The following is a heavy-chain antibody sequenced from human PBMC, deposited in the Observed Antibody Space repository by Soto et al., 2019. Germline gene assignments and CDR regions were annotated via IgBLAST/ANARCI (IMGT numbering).Heavy chain of an antibody. CDR3: TKIGPYSRPGCFTYYDY. Sequence: GGSLRLSCAASGFTSRNFSMRWVRQVPGKWLEWVSGISSAGEATYYADSVKGRFTITRDNSKNKVELQMRSLKVEDTAVYFCTKIGPYSRPGCFTYYDYWGPGTLVNVST. J-gene: IGHJ4*02. CDR1: GFTSRNFS. V-gene: IGHV3-23*01. D-gene: IGHD2-2*02. CDR2: ISSAGEAT.